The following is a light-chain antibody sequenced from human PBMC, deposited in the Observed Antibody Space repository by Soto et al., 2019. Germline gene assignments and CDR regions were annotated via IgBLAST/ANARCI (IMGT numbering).Light chain of an antibody. CDR3: SSYTSSSTPYV. V-gene: IGLV2-14*01. CDR2: DVS. J-gene: IGLJ1*01. CDR1: SSDGGGYNY. Sequence: QSALTQPASVSGSPGQSITISCTGNSSDGGGYNYVSWYQQHPGKAPKLMIYDVSNRPSGVSNRFSGSKSGNTASLTISGLQAEDEADYYCSSYTSSSTPYVFGTGTKLTVL.